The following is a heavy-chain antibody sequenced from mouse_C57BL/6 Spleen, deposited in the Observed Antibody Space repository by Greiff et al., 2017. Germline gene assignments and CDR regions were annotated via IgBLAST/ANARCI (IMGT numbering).Heavy chain of an antibody. Sequence: QVQLQQPGAELVRPGSSVKLSCKASGYTFTSYWMHWVKQRPIQGLEWIGNIDPSDSETHYNQKFKDKATLTVDKSSSTAYMQLSSLTSEDSAVYYCARGEGYGNAMDYWGQGTSGTVSS. V-gene: IGHV1-52*01. D-gene: IGHD2-10*02. CDR2: IDPSDSET. J-gene: IGHJ4*01. CDR1: GYTFTSYW. CDR3: ARGEGYGNAMDY.